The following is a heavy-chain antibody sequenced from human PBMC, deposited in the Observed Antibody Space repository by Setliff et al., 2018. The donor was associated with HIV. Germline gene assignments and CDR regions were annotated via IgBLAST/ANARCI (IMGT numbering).Heavy chain of an antibody. CDR3: ARDPRGYCSGGSCFLFDY. CDR1: GASVTSSSNY. D-gene: IGHD2-15*01. V-gene: IGHV4-39*07. Sequence: PSETLSLTCTVSGASVTSSSNYWGWIRQPPGKGLEWIGSFYYSGNTYYNPSLNSRVTISVDTSKNQFSLKLSSVTAADTAVYYCARDPRGYCSGGSCFLFDYWGQGTLVTVSS. CDR2: FYYSGNT. J-gene: IGHJ4*02.